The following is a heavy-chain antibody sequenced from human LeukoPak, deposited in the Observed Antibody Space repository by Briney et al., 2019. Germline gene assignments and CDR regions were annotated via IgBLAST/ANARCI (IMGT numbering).Heavy chain of an antibody. J-gene: IGHJ4*02. D-gene: IGHD5/OR15-5a*01. CDR1: GYSTSSGYY. CDR2: IYHSGST. CDR3: ARGVSTLVYFDY. V-gene: IGHV4-38-2*02. Sequence: SETLSLTCTVSGYSTSSGYYWGWIRQPPGKGLGWIGSIYHSGSTYYNPSLKSRVTISVDTSKNQFSLKLSSVAAADTAVYYCARGVSTLVYFDYWGQGTLVTVSS.